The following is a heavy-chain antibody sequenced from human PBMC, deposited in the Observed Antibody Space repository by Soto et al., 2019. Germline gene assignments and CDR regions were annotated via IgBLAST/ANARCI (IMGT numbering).Heavy chain of an antibody. D-gene: IGHD2-15*01. Sequence: QLQLQESGPGLVKPSETLSLTCSVSGGSISSTDYYWGWIRQPPGKGLEWIGNIDYSGSAYYNPSLKSRVTISVDSSKNQFSLKLSSVTAADTAVYYCAIFVVVVAAAGDRIDHWGLGTLVTVSS. CDR2: IDYSGSA. V-gene: IGHV4-39*01. CDR3: AIFVVVVAAAGDRIDH. J-gene: IGHJ4*02. CDR1: GGSISSTDYY.